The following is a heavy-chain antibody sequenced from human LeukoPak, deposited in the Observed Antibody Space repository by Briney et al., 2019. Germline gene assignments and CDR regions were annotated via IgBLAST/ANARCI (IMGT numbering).Heavy chain of an antibody. CDR3: ARAYYYDVSVTPDY. V-gene: IGHV3-33*01. Sequence: GGSLRLSCIASGFTFSNYGMHWVRQAPGKGLEWVAVIWYDGSNEYYADSVKGRFTISRDTSKNTLYLQMNSLRAEDTAVYYCARAYYYDVSVTPDYWGQGTLVTVSS. D-gene: IGHD3-22*01. J-gene: IGHJ4*02. CDR2: IWYDGSNE. CDR1: GFTFSNYG.